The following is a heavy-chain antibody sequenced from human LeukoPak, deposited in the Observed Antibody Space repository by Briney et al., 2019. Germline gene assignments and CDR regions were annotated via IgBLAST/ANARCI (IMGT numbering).Heavy chain of an antibody. CDR1: GYSFSSYW. V-gene: IGHV5-51*01. Sequence: GESLKISCKGSGYSFSSYWIAWVRQMPGKGLEWMGIIYPGDSDSKYSRSFEGQVTTSADKSINTAYLQWSSLKASDSAMYYCARRLGGADVFDIWGQGTMVTVSS. J-gene: IGHJ3*02. D-gene: IGHD3-16*01. CDR2: IYPGDSDS. CDR3: ARRLGGADVFDI.